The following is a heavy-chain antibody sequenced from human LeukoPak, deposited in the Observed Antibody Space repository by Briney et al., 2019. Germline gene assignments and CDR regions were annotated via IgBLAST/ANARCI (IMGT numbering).Heavy chain of an antibody. V-gene: IGHV3-23*01. Sequence: PGGSLRLSCAASGFTFSTYAINWVRQAPGKGLEWVSAISGSGDNTYYADSVKGRFTISRDNSKNTLYLQMNSLRDEDTAVYYCARDRSNYADYYMDVWGKGTTVTVSS. J-gene: IGHJ6*03. D-gene: IGHD4-11*01. CDR1: GFTFSTYA. CDR3: ARDRSNYADYYMDV. CDR2: ISGSGDNT.